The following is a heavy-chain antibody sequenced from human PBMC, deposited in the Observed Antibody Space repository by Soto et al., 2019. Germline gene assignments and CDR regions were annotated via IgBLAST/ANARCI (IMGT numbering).Heavy chain of an antibody. D-gene: IGHD6-13*01. V-gene: IGHV4-31*03. CDR2: IYYSGST. CDR3: ARDRGGYSSSTECFQQ. J-gene: IGHJ1*01. Sequence: PSETLSLTCTVSGGSISRGGYYWSWIRQHPGKGLEWIGYIYYSGSTYYNPSLKSRVTISVDTSKNQLSLKLSSVTAADTAVYYCARDRGGYSSSTECFQQWGQGTLVTVSS. CDR1: GGSISRGGYY.